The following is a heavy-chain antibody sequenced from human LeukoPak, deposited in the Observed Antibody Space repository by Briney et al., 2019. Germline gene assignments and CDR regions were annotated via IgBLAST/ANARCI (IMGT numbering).Heavy chain of an antibody. J-gene: IGHJ4*02. Sequence: GESLKISCKGSGYTYSNYWIAWVRQMPGKGLEWMGIIYPSDSDTRYNPSFQGQVTISADKSINTAYLQWSSLKASDSAMYYCARRDSGAWYYFDYWGQGTLVTVSS. CDR3: ARRDSGAWYYFDY. V-gene: IGHV5-51*01. CDR2: IYPSDSDT. D-gene: IGHD1-26*01. CDR1: GYTYSNYW.